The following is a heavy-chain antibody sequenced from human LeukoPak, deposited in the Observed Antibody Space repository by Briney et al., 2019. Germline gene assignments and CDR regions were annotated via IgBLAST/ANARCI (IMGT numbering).Heavy chain of an antibody. CDR3: ARGGGEGDNWFDP. CDR2: IGTAGDT. J-gene: IGHJ5*02. V-gene: IGHV3-13*01. D-gene: IGHD2-15*01. CDR1: GFTFSSYD. Sequence: PGGSLRLSCAASGFTFSSYDMHWVRQATGKGLEWVSAIGTAGDTYYPGSVKGRFTISRENAKNSLYLQMNSLRAGDTAVYYCARGGGEGDNWFDPWGQGTLVTVSS.